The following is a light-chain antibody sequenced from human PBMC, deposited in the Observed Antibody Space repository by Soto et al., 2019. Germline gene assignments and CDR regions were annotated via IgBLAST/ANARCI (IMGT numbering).Light chain of an antibody. Sequence: DIQMTQSPSSLSASVGDRVTITCRASQSISSYLNWYQQKPGKAPKVLIYAAFSLQGGVPSRFSGSGSGTDFTLTISSLQPEDFATYYCQQSYSTPPTFGQGTKVEI. J-gene: IGKJ1*01. V-gene: IGKV1-39*01. CDR2: AAF. CDR3: QQSYSTPPT. CDR1: QSISSY.